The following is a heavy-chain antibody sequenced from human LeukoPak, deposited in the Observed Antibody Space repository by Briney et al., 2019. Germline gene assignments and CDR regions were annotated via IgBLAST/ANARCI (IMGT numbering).Heavy chain of an antibody. V-gene: IGHV3-23*01. D-gene: IGHD2-21*01. CDR3: ARDLRVISFDN. J-gene: IGHJ4*02. CDR2: ISPSGGIT. CDR1: GFTFSSHG. Sequence: GGSLRLSCAASGFTFSSHGMNWVRQAPGKGLEWVSGISPSGGITYYTDSVKGRFTISRDNSKNTQSLQMNSLRAEDTAIYYCARDLRVISFDNWGQGTLVSVSS.